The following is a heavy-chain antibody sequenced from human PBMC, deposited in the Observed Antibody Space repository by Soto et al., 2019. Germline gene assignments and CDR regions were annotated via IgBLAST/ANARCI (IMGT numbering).Heavy chain of an antibody. D-gene: IGHD2-15*01. CDR1: GYTFTSYY. J-gene: IGHJ4*02. CDR3: AREGYCSGGSCPQPADY. CDR2: INPSGGST. V-gene: IGHV1-46*03. Sequence: ASVKVSCKASGYTFTSYYMHWVRQAPGQGLEWMGIINPSGGSTSYAQKFQGRVTMTRDTSTSTVYMELSSLRSEDTAVYYCAREGYCSGGSCPQPADYWGQGTLVTVSS.